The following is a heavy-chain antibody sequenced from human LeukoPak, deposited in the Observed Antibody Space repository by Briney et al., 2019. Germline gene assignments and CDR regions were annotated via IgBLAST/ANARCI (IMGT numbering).Heavy chain of an antibody. CDR2: IIPIFGTA. D-gene: IGHD2-21*02. CDR1: GGTFSSYA. J-gene: IGHJ6*02. CDR3: ARSCGGDCYSYYYGMDV. V-gene: IGHV1-69*13. Sequence: ASVKVSCKASGGTFSSYAISWVRQAPGQGLEWMGGIIPIFGTANYAQKFQGRVTITADESTSTAYMELSSLRSEDTAVCYCARSCGGDCYSYYYGMDVWGQGTTVTVSS.